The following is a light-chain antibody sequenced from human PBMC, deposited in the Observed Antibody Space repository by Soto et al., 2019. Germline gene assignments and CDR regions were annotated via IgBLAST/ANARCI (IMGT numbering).Light chain of an antibody. CDR2: DAS. V-gene: IGKV1-33*01. CDR1: QSISNY. J-gene: IGKJ4*01. CDR3: QQYDNLPLT. Sequence: DIQMTQSPSSLSASVGDRVTITCRASQSISNYLNWYQQKPGKAPKLLIYDASNLETGVPSRFSGGGSGTDFTFTISSLQPEDIATYYCQQYDNLPLTFGGGTKVDI.